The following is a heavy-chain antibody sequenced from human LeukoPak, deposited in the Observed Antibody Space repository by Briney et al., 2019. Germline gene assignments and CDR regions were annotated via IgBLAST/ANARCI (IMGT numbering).Heavy chain of an antibody. CDR1: GFTFSSYG. J-gene: IGHJ6*03. CDR3: AKGSGWEMSYYYYYMDV. V-gene: IGHV3-30*02. CDR2: IRYDGSNK. Sequence: PGGSLRLSCAASGFTFSSYGMHWVRQAPGKGLEWVAFIRYDGSNKYYVGSVKGRFTISRDNSKNTLYLQMNSLRAEDTVVYYCAKGSGWEMSYYYYYMDVWGKGTTVTVSS. D-gene: IGHD1-26*01.